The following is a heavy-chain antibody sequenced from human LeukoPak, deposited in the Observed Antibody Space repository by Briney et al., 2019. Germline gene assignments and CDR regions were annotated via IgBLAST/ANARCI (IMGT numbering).Heavy chain of an antibody. CDR1: GGTFTNYA. Sequence: GASVTETFKASGGTFTNYAISWVRQAPGQGLEWMGRIIPLPEISDYAQKFQGRVTITADKSTSIAYMELSSLRSEDTAIYYCASAEGCSSNSGTLDTRGPGTLVTVSS. D-gene: IGHD2-2*01. V-gene: IGHV1-69*04. J-gene: IGHJ1*01. CDR2: IIPLPEIS. CDR3: ASAEGCSSNSGTLDT.